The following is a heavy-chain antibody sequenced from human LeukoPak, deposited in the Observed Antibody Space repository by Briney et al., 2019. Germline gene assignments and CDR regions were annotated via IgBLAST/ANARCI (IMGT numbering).Heavy chain of an antibody. CDR2: LYHSGTS. D-gene: IGHD3-10*01. CDR1: GYSISSGFY. Sequence: SETLSLTCSVSGYSISSGFYWAWIRLSPGKGLEWIGSLYHSGTSFYNPSLNSRVTMSIDTSKNQFYLKLTSVTAADTAVYYCARVGSMLSRRFDPWGKGTAVTISS. J-gene: IGHJ6*04. CDR3: ARVGSMLSRRFDP. V-gene: IGHV4-38-2*02.